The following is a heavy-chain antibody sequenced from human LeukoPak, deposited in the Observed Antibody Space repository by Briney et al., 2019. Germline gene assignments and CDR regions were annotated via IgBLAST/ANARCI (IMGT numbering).Heavy chain of an antibody. CDR1: GFTFSSSW. CDR3: VRAHHPGGWFDP. Sequence: GGSLRLSCAASGFTFSSSWMTWVRQAPGKGLEWVASINQDGGEIHYVDSVKGRFIFFGNNAKNSLYLQMNSLTAEDTAVHYCVRAHHPGGWFDPWGKGTLVTVSS. CDR2: INQDGGEI. J-gene: IGHJ5*02. D-gene: IGHD3-10*01. V-gene: IGHV3-7*04.